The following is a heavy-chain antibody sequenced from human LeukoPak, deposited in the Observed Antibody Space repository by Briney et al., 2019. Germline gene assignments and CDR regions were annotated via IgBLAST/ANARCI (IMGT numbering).Heavy chain of an antibody. Sequence: RGESLKIPCKGSGYSFSNYWISWVRQMPGKSLEWMGRIDPSDSYTNYSPSFQGHVTISADKSISTAYLQWNSLKASDTAIYYCARQEYSGSYYVYWGQGTLVTVSS. J-gene: IGHJ4*02. CDR3: ARQEYSGSYYVY. V-gene: IGHV5-10-1*01. D-gene: IGHD1-26*01. CDR1: GYSFSNYW. CDR2: IDPSDSYT.